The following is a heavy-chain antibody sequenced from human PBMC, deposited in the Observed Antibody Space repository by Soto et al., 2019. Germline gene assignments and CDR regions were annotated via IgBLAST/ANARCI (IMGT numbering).Heavy chain of an antibody. D-gene: IGHD7-27*01. V-gene: IGHV1-18*01. Sequence: GQGLDWMGWISAYNGNTNYAQKLQGRVTMTTDTSTSTAYMELRSLRSVDTAVYYCARALGICPTFDYWGQGTLVTVSS. CDR3: ARALGICPTFDY. J-gene: IGHJ4*02. CDR2: ISAYNGNT.